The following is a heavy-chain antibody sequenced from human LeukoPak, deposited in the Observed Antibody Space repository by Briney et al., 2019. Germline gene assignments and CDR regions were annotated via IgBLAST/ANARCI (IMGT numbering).Heavy chain of an antibody. CDR1: GFTFDGYA. CDR3: AKDQDSSGWPDY. V-gene: IGHV3-9*01. CDR2: ISWSSGSI. Sequence: PGGSLRLSCAASGFTFDGYAMHWVRQAPGKGLEWVSGISWSSGSIGYADSVKGRFTISRDNAKNSLYLQMNSLRAEDTALYYCAKDQDSSGWPDYWGQGTLVTVSS. D-gene: IGHD6-19*01. J-gene: IGHJ4*02.